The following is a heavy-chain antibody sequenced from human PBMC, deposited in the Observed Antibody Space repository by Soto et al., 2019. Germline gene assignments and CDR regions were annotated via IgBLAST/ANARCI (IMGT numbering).Heavy chain of an antibody. CDR1: GHTVLRYYAA. J-gene: IGHJ3*02. Sequence: HVQLKETGPCLVKPSRTLAVTCGISGHTVLRYYAAWNLIRQSPSRGLAWLVRTYYRSQWRHRGRPEYAVSVSSGRTITSDTANNQFSLQLKSVRPDDTAVYFCAREGVSSDSRWKNAFGIWGQGTMVTVS. D-gene: IGHD6-13*01. CDR3: AREGVSSDSRWKNAFGI. V-gene: IGHV6-1*01. CDR2: TYYRSQWRHRGRP.